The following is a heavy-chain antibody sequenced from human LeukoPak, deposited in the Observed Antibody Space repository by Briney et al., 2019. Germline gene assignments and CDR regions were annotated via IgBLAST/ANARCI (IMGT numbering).Heavy chain of an antibody. D-gene: IGHD3-22*01. J-gene: IGHJ4*02. CDR3: ARAGYYYGSLGYYYAQIFDY. V-gene: IGHV3-48*03. Sequence: SVRGRFTISRDNAKNSLYLQMNSLSAEDTAVYYCARAGYYYGSLGYYYAQIFDYWGQGTLVTVSS.